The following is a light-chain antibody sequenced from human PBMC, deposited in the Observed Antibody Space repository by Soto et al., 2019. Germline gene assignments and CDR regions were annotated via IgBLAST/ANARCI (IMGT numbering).Light chain of an antibody. Sequence: DIHLTQSPSSLSASVGDRVTITCRSSQKISSYLNWYQVKPGKAPKLLIYAASSLQSGAPPRFSGSGYETDFTLTISSLQHEDFETYYCQQSYSTPLTLGGGTKVDIK. CDR2: AAS. J-gene: IGKJ4*01. V-gene: IGKV1-39*01. CDR1: QKISSY. CDR3: QQSYSTPLT.